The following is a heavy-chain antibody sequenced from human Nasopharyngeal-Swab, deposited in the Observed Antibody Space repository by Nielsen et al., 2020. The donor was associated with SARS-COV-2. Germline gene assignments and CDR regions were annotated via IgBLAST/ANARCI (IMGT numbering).Heavy chain of an antibody. V-gene: IGHV2-5*02. Sequence: SGPTLVKPTETLTLTCTFSGFSLSTSGVGVGWIRQSPGKALEWLALIYWDDDKRYSPSLKSRLTIAKDTSKNLVVLTMTNMDPVDTATYYCARNINDYGDYHGVLDIWGQGTMVTVSS. CDR3: ARNINDYGDYHGVLDI. CDR2: IYWDDDK. CDR1: GFSLSTSGVG. D-gene: IGHD4-17*01. J-gene: IGHJ3*02.